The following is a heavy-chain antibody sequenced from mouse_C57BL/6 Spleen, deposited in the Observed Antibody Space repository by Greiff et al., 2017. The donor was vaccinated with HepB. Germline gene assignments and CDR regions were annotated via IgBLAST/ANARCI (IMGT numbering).Heavy chain of an antibody. V-gene: IGHV5-4*01. CDR2: ISDGGSYT. J-gene: IGHJ2*01. CDR1: GFTFSSYA. Sequence: EVQLVESGGGLVKPGGSLKLSCAASGFTFSSYAMSWVRQTPEKRLEWVATISDGGSYTYYPDNVKGRFTISRDNAKNNLYLQMSHLKSEDTAMYYCAREYYGSSGYWGQGTTLTVSS. CDR3: AREYYGSSGY. D-gene: IGHD1-1*01.